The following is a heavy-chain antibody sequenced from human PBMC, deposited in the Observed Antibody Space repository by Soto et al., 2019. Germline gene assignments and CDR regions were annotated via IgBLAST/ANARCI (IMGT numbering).Heavy chain of an antibody. Sequence: PGESLKISCKGSGYSFTSYWIGWVRQMPGKGMEWMGIIYPGDSDTRYSPSFQGQVTISADKSFSTAYLQWSSLKASDTAMYYCAVHSYGGNSDDAFDIWGQGTMVTVSS. D-gene: IGHD4-17*01. V-gene: IGHV5-51*01. CDR1: GYSFTSYW. J-gene: IGHJ3*02. CDR3: AVHSYGGNSDDAFDI. CDR2: IYPGDSDT.